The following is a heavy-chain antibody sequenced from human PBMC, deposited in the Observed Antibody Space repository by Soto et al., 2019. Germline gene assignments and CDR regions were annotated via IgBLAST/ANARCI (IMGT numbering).Heavy chain of an antibody. CDR3: ARSEEDSDYYYYGMDV. CDR2: TYYRSRWYS. V-gene: IGHV6-1*01. CDR1: GDTVSSNSVA. D-gene: IGHD2-15*01. Sequence: QVQLQQSGPGLVKPSQTLSLTCVGSGDTVSSNSVAWNWVRQSPSRGLEWLGRTYYRSRWYSDYAVSVRSRIDINADTSKNQVFLQLNSVTPEDTAVYYCARSEEDSDYYYYGMDVWGQGTTVTVSS. J-gene: IGHJ6*02.